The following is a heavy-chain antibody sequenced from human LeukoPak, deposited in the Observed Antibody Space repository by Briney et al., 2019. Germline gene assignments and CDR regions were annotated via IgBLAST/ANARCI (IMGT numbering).Heavy chain of an antibody. Sequence: ASVKVSCKVSGYTLTELSMHWVRQAPGKGPEWMGGFDPEDGETIYAQKFQGRVTMTEDTSTDTAYMELRRLRSDDTAVYYCARDSAYYYDSSGPFAYWGQGTLVTVSS. V-gene: IGHV1-24*01. CDR2: FDPEDGET. J-gene: IGHJ4*02. D-gene: IGHD3-22*01. CDR3: ARDSAYYYDSSGPFAY. CDR1: GYTLTELS.